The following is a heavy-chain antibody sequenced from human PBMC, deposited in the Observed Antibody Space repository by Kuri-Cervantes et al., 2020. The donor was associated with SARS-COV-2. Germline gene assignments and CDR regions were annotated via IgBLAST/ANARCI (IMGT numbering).Heavy chain of an antibody. CDR1: GVSISSSSYY. J-gene: IGHJ4*02. Sequence: SETLSLTCTVSGVSISSSSYYWGWIRQPPGKGLEWIGSIYYSGSTYYNPSLKSRVTISVDTSKNQFSLELSSVTAADTAVYYCARQEIHSIVVVPAAIDYWGQGTLVTVSS. CDR3: ARQEIHSIVVVPAAIDY. V-gene: IGHV4-39*01. D-gene: IGHD2-2*01. CDR2: IYYSGST.